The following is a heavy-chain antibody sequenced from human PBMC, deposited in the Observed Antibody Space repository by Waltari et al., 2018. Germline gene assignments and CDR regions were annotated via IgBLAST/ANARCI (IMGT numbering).Heavy chain of an antibody. D-gene: IGHD6-19*01. Sequence: EVQLVESGGGLVQPGGSLRLSCAASGFTFSSYWRSWVRQAPGKGLGWVANIKQDGSEKYYVDSVKGRFTISRDNAKNSLYLQMNSLRAEDTAGYYCASSIAVAGAFDYWGQGTLVTVSS. CDR1: GFTFSSYW. J-gene: IGHJ4*02. V-gene: IGHV3-7*03. CDR2: IKQDGSEK. CDR3: ASSIAVAGAFDY.